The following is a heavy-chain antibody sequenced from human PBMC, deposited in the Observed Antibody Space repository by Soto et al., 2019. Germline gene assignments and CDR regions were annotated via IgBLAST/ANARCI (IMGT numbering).Heavy chain of an antibody. D-gene: IGHD6-13*01. V-gene: IGHV3-30*18. CDR1: GFTFSSYG. CDR2: ISYDGSNK. J-gene: IGHJ4*02. Sequence: QVQLVESGGGVVQPGRSLRLSCAASGFTFSSYGMHWVRQAPGKGLEWVAVISYDGSNKYYADSVKGRFTISRDNSKNTLYLQMNSLRAEDTVVYYCAKDGLVQQQLAYYFDYWGQGTLVTGSS. CDR3: AKDGLVQQQLAYYFDY.